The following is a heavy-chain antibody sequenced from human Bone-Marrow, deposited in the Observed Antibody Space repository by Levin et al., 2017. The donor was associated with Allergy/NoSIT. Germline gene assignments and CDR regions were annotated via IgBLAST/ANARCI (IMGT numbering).Heavy chain of an antibody. CDR1: GYSFTTYW. CDR3: ARQDESFDH. Sequence: GGSLRLSCKASGYSFTTYWIAWVRQMPGKGLEWMGIIYPDDSDTRYGPSFQGQVTFSADKSITTAYLQWSSLKASDTAMYYCARQDESFDHWGQGTLVTVSS. V-gene: IGHV5-51*01. CDR2: IYPDDSDT. J-gene: IGHJ4*02. D-gene: IGHD5-24*01.